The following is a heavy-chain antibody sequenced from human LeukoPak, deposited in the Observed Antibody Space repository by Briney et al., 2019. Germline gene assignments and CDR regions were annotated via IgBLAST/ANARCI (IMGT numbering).Heavy chain of an antibody. CDR3: ARTENYIPEDCFDP. D-gene: IGHD5-24*01. V-gene: IGHV4-39*01. Sequence: SETLSLTCTVSGGSIGSSSYCWGWIRQPPGKGLEWIGTICYSGSTFYNPSLKSRVTLSVDTSKNQFSLKLSSVTAADTAVYYCARTENYIPEDCFDPWGQGTLVTVSS. CDR1: GGSIGSSSYC. CDR2: ICYSGST. J-gene: IGHJ5*02.